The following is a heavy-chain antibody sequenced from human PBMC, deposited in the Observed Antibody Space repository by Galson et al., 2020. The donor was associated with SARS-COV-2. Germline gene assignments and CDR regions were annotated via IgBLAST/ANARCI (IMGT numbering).Heavy chain of an antibody. CDR3: ATDYALTTGSVFDY. CDR2: FDPEDGET. Sequence: ASVKVYCKVSGYTLTELSMHWVRQAPGKGLEWMGGFDPEDGETIYAQKFQGRVTMTEDTSTDTAYMELSSLRSEDTAVYYCATDYALTTGSVFDYWGQGTLVTVSS. D-gene: IGHD1-1*01. CDR1: GYTLTELS. V-gene: IGHV1-24*01. J-gene: IGHJ4*02.